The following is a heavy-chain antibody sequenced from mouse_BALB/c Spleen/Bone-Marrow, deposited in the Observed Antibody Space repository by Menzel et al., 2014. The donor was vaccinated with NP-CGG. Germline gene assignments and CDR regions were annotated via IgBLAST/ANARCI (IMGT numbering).Heavy chain of an antibody. D-gene: IGHD2-1*01. V-gene: IGHV1-7*01. J-gene: IGHJ4*01. CDR3: ARGNPLYAMDY. CDR2: INPSTGYT. CDR1: GYTFTSYW. Sequence: QVQLKQSGAELAKPGASVKMSCKASGYTFTSYWMHWVKQRPGQGLEWIGYINPSTGYTDYNQKFNDKATLTADKSSSTAYMQLSSLTSKGSAVYYCARGNPLYAMDYWGQGTSVTVSS.